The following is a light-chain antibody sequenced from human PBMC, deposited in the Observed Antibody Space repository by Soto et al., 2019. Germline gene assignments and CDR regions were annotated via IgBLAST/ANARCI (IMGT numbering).Light chain of an antibody. V-gene: IGKV4-1*01. J-gene: IGKJ5*01. Sequence: DIVMTQSPDSLAVSLGERATISCRSSQRVLYNSNNKNYLVWYQHRPAPTPTRLIYGASTRASGTPSSFSSSGLQTEVTITISSLQYDDFAHYYCQHYNNRPHKTF. CDR3: QHYNNRPHKT. CDR2: GAS. CDR1: QRVLYNSNNKNY.